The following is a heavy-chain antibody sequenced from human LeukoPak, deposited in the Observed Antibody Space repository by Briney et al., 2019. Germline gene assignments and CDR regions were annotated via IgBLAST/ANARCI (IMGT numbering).Heavy chain of an antibody. V-gene: IGHV3-11*01. Sequence: GGPLRLSCAASGFTFSDYYMSWIRQAPGKGLEWVSYISSSGSTIYYADSVKGRFTISRDNAKNSLYLQMNSLRAEDTAVYYCARESYDDYFDYWGQGTLVTVSS. CDR3: ARESYDDYFDY. D-gene: IGHD3-10*01. J-gene: IGHJ4*02. CDR1: GFTFSDYY. CDR2: ISSSGSTI.